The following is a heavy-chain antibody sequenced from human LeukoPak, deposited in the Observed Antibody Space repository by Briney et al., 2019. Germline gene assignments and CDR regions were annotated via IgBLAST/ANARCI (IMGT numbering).Heavy chain of an antibody. Sequence: PEGSLRLSCGASGFYFSGYSMNWVRQAPGKGLEWVASINSGSTYMYYGDSVKGRFTISRDNAKNSLHLQMDSLRVEDTAVYFCARVEATTGRNYHYYYMDVWGKGTTVTVSS. V-gene: IGHV3-21*01. CDR1: GFYFSGYS. J-gene: IGHJ6*03. CDR3: ARVEATTGRNYHYYYMDV. D-gene: IGHD1-1*01. CDR2: INSGSTYM.